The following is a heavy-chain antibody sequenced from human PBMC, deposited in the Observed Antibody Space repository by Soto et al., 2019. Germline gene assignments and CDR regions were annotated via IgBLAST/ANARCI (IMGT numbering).Heavy chain of an antibody. Sequence: KTSETLSLTCTVSGGSISSGDYYWSWIRQPPGKGLEWIGYIYYSGSTYYNPSLKSRVTISVDTSKNQFSLKLSSVTAADTAVYYCARVGDTAMVNWFDPWGQGTLVTVSS. CDR3: ARVGDTAMVNWFDP. V-gene: IGHV4-30-4*01. J-gene: IGHJ5*02. CDR1: GGSISSGDYY. CDR2: IYYSGST. D-gene: IGHD5-18*01.